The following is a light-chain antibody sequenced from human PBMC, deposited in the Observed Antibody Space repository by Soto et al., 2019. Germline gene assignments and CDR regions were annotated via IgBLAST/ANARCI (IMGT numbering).Light chain of an antibody. CDR2: DVS. V-gene: IGLV2-14*03. Sequence: QSVLTQPASVSGSPGQSITISCTGTSSDIGGYNYVSWYQQHPGKAPKLMIYDVSDRPSGVSNRFSGSKSGNTASLTISGLQAEDEAAYYCASYASSNTVLFGGGTKVTVL. CDR3: ASYASSNTVL. CDR1: SSDIGGYNY. J-gene: IGLJ2*01.